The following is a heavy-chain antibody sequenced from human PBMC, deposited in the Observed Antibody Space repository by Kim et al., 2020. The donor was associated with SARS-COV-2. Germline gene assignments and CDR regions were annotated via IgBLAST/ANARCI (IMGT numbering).Heavy chain of an antibody. Sequence: ASVKVSCKASGYTFTSYDINWVQQATGQGLEWMGWMNPNSGNTGYAQKFQGRVTMTRNTSISTAYMELSSLRSEDTAVYYCARREHCSGGSCYSGYWGQGTLVTVSS. D-gene: IGHD2-15*01. CDR3: ARREHCSGGSCYSGY. V-gene: IGHV1-8*01. CDR1: GYTFTSYD. J-gene: IGHJ4*02. CDR2: MNPNSGNT.